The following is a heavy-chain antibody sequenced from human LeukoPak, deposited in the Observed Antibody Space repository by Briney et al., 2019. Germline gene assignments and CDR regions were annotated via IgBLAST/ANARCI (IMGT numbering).Heavy chain of an antibody. V-gene: IGHV3-30-3*01. CDR3: ARGDSAGY. D-gene: IGHD2-21*02. J-gene: IGHJ4*02. CDR2: ISYDGSNK. Sequence: PGGSLRLSCAASGFXFSKYAIHWVRQAPGKGLGWVAVISYDGSNKYYGDSVKGRFTISRDNPKNTLYLQMNSLRAGDTAVYYCARGDSAGYWGQGTLVTVSS. CDR1: GFXFSKYA.